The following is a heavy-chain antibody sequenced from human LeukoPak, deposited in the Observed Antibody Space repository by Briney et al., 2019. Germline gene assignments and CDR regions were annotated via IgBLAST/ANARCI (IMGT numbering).Heavy chain of an antibody. CDR1: GGSISSYY. V-gene: IGHV4-4*07. J-gene: IGHJ4*02. CDR2: IYTSGST. Sequence: SETLSLTCTVSGGSISSYYWSWIRQPAGKGLEWIGRIYTSGSTNYNPSLKSRVTMSVDTSKNQFSLKLSSVTAADTAVYYCAREDYYGSGSDPYFDYWGQGTLVTVSS. D-gene: IGHD3-10*01. CDR3: AREDYYGSGSDPYFDY.